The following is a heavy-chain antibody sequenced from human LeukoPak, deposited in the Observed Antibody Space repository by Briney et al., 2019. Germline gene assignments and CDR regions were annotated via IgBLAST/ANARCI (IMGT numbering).Heavy chain of an antibody. CDR1: GFSLITSGVC. CDR3: ARNYGGSFYFDY. J-gene: IGHJ4*02. CDR2: IDWDDNK. D-gene: IGHD1-26*01. V-gene: IGHV2-70*11. Sequence: SGPSLSKLPQTLTLTCTFSGFSLITSGVCGTWIRQPPGKPLEWLARIDWDDNKYYSTSVKTRLTISKDTSKNQVVLTMTNMDAVDTATYYCARNYGGSFYFDYWGQGTLVTVSS.